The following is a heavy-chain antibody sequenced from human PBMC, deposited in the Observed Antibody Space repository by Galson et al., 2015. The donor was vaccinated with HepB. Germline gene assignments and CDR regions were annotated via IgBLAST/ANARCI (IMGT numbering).Heavy chain of an antibody. CDR2: IYPRDSDT. V-gene: IGHV5-51*01. D-gene: IGHD2-15*01. CDR1: RESLRNYW. CDR3: ARQVVGAANFEY. Sequence: QSGAEVKKPGESLKISCTGSRESLRNYWVGWVRQQPGKGLEWMGTIYPRDSDTRSSPSFQGQHTISADDSISTAYLQWSSLKVSDTASYYCARQVVGAANFEYWSQGTLVTVSS. J-gene: IGHJ4*02.